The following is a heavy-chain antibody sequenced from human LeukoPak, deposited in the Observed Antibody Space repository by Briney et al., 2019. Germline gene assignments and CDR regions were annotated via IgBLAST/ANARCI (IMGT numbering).Heavy chain of an antibody. D-gene: IGHD4-17*01. Sequence: GSLRLSCAASGFPFSTYTMTWVRPAPGKGLEWVSGISGSGTNPFYADSVRGRFTISRDNSKNKLYLQMDSLRAEDTAVYFCAKDASNGDYAHWGQGTLVTVSS. CDR3: AKDASNGDYAH. J-gene: IGHJ4*02. CDR2: ISGSGTNP. CDR1: GFPFSTYT. V-gene: IGHV3-23*01.